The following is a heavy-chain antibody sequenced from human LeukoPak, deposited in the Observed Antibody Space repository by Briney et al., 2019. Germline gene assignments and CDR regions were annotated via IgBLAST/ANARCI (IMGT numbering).Heavy chain of an antibody. CDR2: IIPILGIA. Sequence: GASVKVSCKASGYTFTGYYMHWVRQAPGQGLEWMGRIIPILGIANYAQKFQGRVTITADKSTSTAYMELSSLRSEDTAVYYCARGRTTVTTYRPERGGGYYYGMDVWGQGTTVTVSS. J-gene: IGHJ6*02. D-gene: IGHD4-17*01. CDR3: ARGRTTVTTYRPERGGGYYYGMDV. CDR1: GYTFTGYY. V-gene: IGHV1-69*02.